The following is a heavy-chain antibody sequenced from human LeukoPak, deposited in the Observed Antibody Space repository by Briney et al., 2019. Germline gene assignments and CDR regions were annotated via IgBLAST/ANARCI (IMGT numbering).Heavy chain of an antibody. J-gene: IGHJ4*02. Sequence: GGSLRLSCAASGFTFSSYSMNWVRQAPGKGLECVSSISSSSSSIYYADSVKGRFTISRDDAKNSLYLQTNSLRAEDTAVYYCARTATDTGEFDYWGQETLVTVSS. V-gene: IGHV3-21*01. CDR1: GFTFSSYS. CDR3: ARTATDTGEFDY. CDR2: ISSSSSSI. D-gene: IGHD6-13*01.